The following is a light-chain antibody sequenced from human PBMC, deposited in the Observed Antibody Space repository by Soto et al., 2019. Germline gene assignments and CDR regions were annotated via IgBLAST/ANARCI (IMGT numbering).Light chain of an antibody. CDR3: QPYNNWPLT. V-gene: IGKV3-15*01. Sequence: EIVMTQSPATLSVSPGERDTLSCRASQSVSSNLAWYQQKPGQAPRLLIYGASTRATGIPARFSGSGSGTEFTLTINSLQSEDFAIYYCQPYNNWPLTFGGGTKVDIK. CDR1: QSVSSN. CDR2: GAS. J-gene: IGKJ4*01.